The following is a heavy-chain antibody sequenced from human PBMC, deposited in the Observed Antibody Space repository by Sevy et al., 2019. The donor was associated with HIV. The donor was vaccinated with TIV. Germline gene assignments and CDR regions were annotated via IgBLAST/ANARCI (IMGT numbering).Heavy chain of an antibody. CDR3: AKEMVRGVIITDPGAFDY. D-gene: IGHD3-10*01. Sequence: GGSLRLSCAASGFTFSSYAMSWVRQAPGKGLEWVSVISGSGGSTYYADSVKGRFTISRDNSKNTLYLQMNSLRAEDTAVYYCAKEMVRGVIITDPGAFDYWGQGTLVTVSS. J-gene: IGHJ4*02. CDR2: ISGSGGST. V-gene: IGHV3-23*01. CDR1: GFTFSSYA.